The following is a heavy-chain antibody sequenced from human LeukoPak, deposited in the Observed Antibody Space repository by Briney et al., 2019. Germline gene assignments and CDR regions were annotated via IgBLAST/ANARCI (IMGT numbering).Heavy chain of an antibody. V-gene: IGHV1-2*02. CDR3: ARVNRYPYQLLSSFDY. J-gene: IGHJ4*02. D-gene: IGHD2-2*01. CDR2: INPNSGGT. Sequence: GASVKVSCKASGYTFTGYYMHWVRQAPGQGLEWMGWINPNSGGTNYAQKFQGRVTMTRDTSISTAYMELSRLRSDDTAVYYCARVNRYPYQLLSSFDYWGQGTLVTVSS. CDR1: GYTFTGYY.